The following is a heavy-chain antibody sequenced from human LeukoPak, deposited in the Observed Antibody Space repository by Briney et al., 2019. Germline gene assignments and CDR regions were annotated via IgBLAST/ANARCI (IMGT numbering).Heavy chain of an antibody. CDR1: GYTFTGYY. V-gene: IGHV1-2*02. Sequence: ASVKVSCKASGYTFTGYYMHWVRQAPGQGLEWMGWINPNSGGTNYAQKFQGRVTMTRDTSISTAYMELSRLRSDDTAVYYCARGGYCSSTSCWDWLDPWGQGTLVTVSS. CDR2: INPNSGGT. CDR3: ARGGYCSSTSCWDWLDP. J-gene: IGHJ5*02. D-gene: IGHD2-2*01.